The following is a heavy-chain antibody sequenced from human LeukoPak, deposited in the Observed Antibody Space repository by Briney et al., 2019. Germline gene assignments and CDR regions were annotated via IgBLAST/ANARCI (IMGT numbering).Heavy chain of an antibody. D-gene: IGHD3-22*01. Sequence: GGSLRLSCAASGFTFSDYYMSWIRQAPGKGLEWVAVIWYDGSNKYYADSVKGRFTISRDNSKNTLYLQMNSLRAEDTAVYYCARDIYYDSSGFDYWGQGTLVTVSS. CDR2: IWYDGSNK. J-gene: IGHJ4*02. CDR3: ARDIYYDSSGFDY. V-gene: IGHV3-33*08. CDR1: GFTFSDYY.